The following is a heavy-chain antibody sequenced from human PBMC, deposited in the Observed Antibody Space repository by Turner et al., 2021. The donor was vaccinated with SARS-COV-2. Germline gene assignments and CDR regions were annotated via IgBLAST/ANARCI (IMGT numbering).Heavy chain of an antibody. D-gene: IGHD2-21*01. CDR2: INEDGRGQ. CDR1: GFTFTSYW. Sequence: EVQLVESGGGLVQPGGSLRLSCVASGFTFTSYWMTWVRQAPGKGLEWVANINEDGRGQYYVDSARGRFTISRDNAKNSLYLQMESLRAEDTAVYFCARALGHHCGWGQGTLVTVSS. CDR3: ARALGHHCG. J-gene: IGHJ4*02. V-gene: IGHV3-7*01.